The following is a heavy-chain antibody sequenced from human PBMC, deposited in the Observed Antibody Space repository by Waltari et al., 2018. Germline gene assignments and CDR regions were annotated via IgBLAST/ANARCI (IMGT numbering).Heavy chain of an antibody. Sequence: EVQLVQSGAEVKKPGATVKISCKVSGYTFTDYYMHWVQQAPGKGLEWMGLVDPEDGETIYAEKFQGRVTITADTSTDTAYMELSSLRSEDTAVYYCATLYGSGSYYYYYYMDVWGKGTTVTVSS. J-gene: IGHJ6*03. D-gene: IGHD3-10*01. CDR1: GYTFTDYY. V-gene: IGHV1-69-2*01. CDR3: ATLYGSGSYYYYYYMDV. CDR2: VDPEDGET.